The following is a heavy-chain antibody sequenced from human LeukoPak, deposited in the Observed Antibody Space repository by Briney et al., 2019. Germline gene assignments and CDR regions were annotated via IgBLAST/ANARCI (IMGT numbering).Heavy chain of an antibody. D-gene: IGHD2-2*01. CDR3: AADCSSTSCLGY. Sequence: GGSLRLSCAASGFTFRTYRMNWLRQAPGKGLEWGSSISTTSAYLKYADSVKGRFTVSRDNAKNSLYLQMNSLRAEDTAVYYCAADCSSTSCLGYWGLGTLVTVSS. CDR1: GFTFRTYR. CDR2: ISTTSAYL. V-gene: IGHV3-21*01. J-gene: IGHJ4*02.